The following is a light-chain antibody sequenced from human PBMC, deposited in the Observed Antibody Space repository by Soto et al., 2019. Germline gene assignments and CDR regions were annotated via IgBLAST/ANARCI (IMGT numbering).Light chain of an antibody. J-gene: IGLJ2*01. CDR1: SPNIGSNF. Sequence: QSVLTQAPSASGAPGQSIIISCSGSSPNIGSNFVYWYQQFPGTAPKLLILRNNQRPSGVPDRFSGSKSGTSASLAISGLGSEDEADYHRAAWDDSLKSVVFVGGTKLTVL. CDR3: AAWDDSLKSVV. V-gene: IGLV1-47*01. CDR2: RNN.